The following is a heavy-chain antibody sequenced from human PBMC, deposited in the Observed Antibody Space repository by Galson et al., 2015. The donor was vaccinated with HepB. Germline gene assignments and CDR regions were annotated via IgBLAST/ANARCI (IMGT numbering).Heavy chain of an antibody. CDR1: GFTFNVFS. Sequence: SLRLSCAASGFTFNVFSMSWVRQAPGKGLEWVSYIGGSGSTMYYADSVKGRFTISRDNARSSLYLHMNSLRDEDTAIYYCARDRDTSGWYDSWGQGALVTDPS. CDR3: ARDRDTSGWYDS. J-gene: IGHJ5*01. D-gene: IGHD6-19*01. V-gene: IGHV3-48*02. CDR2: IGGSGSTM.